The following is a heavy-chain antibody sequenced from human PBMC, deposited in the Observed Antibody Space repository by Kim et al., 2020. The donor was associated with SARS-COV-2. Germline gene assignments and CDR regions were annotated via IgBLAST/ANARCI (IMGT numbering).Heavy chain of an antibody. Sequence: SETLSLTCAVYGGSFSGYYWSWIRQPPGKGLEWIGEINHSGSTNYNPSLKSRVTISVDTSKNQFSLKLSSVTAADTAVYYCARVSVRRAPEGVWGQGTTVTVSS. CDR2: INHSGST. D-gene: IGHD3-10*01. V-gene: IGHV4-34*01. CDR1: GGSFSGYY. J-gene: IGHJ6*02. CDR3: ARVSVRRAPEGV.